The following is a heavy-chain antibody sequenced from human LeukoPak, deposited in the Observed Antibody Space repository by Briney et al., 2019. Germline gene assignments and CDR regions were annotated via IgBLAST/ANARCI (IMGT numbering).Heavy chain of an antibody. CDR2: IYDSGST. V-gene: IGHV4-59*01. J-gene: IGHJ6*02. CDR1: GGPISSYY. D-gene: IGHD2-2*01. CDR3: ARVGGTNYYYYGMDV. Sequence: TLSLTCTVSGGPISSYYWSWIRQPPGKGLEWIGYIYDSGSTNYNPSLKSRVTISVDTSKNQFSLKLSSVTAADTAVYYCARVGGTNYYYYGMDVWGQGTTVTVSS.